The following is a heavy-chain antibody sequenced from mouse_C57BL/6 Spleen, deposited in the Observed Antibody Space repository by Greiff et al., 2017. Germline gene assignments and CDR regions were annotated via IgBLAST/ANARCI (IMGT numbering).Heavy chain of an antibody. CDR1: GYTFTSYG. J-gene: IGHJ2*01. CDR2: IYPRSGNT. V-gene: IGHV1-81*01. CDR3: ARYGGGAYYFDY. D-gene: IGHD1-1*02. Sequence: VQLQQSGAELARPGASVKLSCKASGYTFTSYGISWVKQRTGQGLEWIGEIYPRSGNTYYNEKFKGKATLTADKSSSTAYMELRRLTSEDSAVYFCARYGGGAYYFDYWGQGTTLTVSS.